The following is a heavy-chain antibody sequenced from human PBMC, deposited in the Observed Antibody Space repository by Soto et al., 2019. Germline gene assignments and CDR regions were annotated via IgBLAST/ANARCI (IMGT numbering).Heavy chain of an antibody. CDR2: INHSGST. CDR1: GGSFY. D-gene: IGHD2-2*01. J-gene: IGHJ4*02. V-gene: IGHV4-34*01. CDR3: GQGDGSTED. Sequence: QVLLHQWGAGLLKPSETLSLTCAVYGGSFYWTWIRQPPGKGLEWIGEINHSGSTNYNPSLKSRVTISVDTSKNQFSLKLNSVTAADTAVYYCGQGDGSTEDWGQGTLVTVSS.